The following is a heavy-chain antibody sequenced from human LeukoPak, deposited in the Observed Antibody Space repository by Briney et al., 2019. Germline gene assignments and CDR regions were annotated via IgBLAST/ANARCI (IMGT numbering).Heavy chain of an antibody. CDR3: AKDLRFGES. V-gene: IGHV3-23*01. D-gene: IGHD3-10*01. CDR2: ISGSGGST. Sequence: GGSLRLSCAASGFTFSSYAMSWVRQAPGRGLEWVSTISGSGGSTYYADSVKGRFTISRDNSKNTLYLQMNSLRTEDTAVYYCAKDLRFGESRGQGTLVTVSS. CDR1: GFTFSSYA. J-gene: IGHJ4*02.